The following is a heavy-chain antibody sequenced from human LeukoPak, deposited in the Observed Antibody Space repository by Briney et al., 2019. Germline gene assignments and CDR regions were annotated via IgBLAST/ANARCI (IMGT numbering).Heavy chain of an antibody. D-gene: IGHD3-10*01. CDR3: ARVRGLGLFDY. J-gene: IGHJ4*02. CDR2: VPDSGIT. CDR1: GGSINNYY. Sequence: SETLTLICSVSGGSINNYYWGWIRQIPGRELEWIGHVPDSGITNNNPSLRSRVTISVDTSRNQFSLRLTAVTAADTALYFCARVRGLGLFDYWGRGILVSVSS. V-gene: IGHV4-59*13.